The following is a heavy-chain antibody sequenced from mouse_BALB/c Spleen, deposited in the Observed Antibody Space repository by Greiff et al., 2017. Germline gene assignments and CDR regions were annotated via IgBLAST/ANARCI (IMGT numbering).Heavy chain of an antibody. D-gene: IGHD2-2*01. CDR2: IYPGDGDT. CDR1: GYAFSSSW. Sequence: VQLQQSGPELVKPGASVKISCKASGYAFSSSWMNWVKQRPGQGLEWIGRIYPGDGDTNYNGKFKGKATLTADKSSSTAYMQLSSLTSVDSAVYFCARDGGLDYLDYWGQGTTLTVSS. V-gene: IGHV1-82*01. J-gene: IGHJ2*01. CDR3: ARDGGLDYLDY.